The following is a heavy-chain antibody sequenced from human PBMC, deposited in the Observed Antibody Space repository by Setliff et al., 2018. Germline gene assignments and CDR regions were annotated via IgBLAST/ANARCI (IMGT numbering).Heavy chain of an antibody. J-gene: IGHJ6*03. D-gene: IGHD3-22*01. CDR1: GGSISSYY. CDR2: VHTSGST. V-gene: IGHV4-4*08. CDR3: ARSRGYKHDSSGYYYDHYYYYYMDV. Sequence: SETLSLTCTVSGGSISSYYWSWIRQPPGKGLEWIGYVHTSGSTNYNPSLKSRVTISVDTSKNQFSLKLSSVTAADTAVYYCARSRGYKHDSSGYYYDHYYYYYMDVWGKGTPVTVSS.